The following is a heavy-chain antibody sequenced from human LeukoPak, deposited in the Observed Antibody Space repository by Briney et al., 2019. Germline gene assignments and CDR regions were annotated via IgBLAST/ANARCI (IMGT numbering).Heavy chain of an antibody. CDR3: ARVHRGLRWGLYYFDY. CDR1: GYSISSGYY. V-gene: IGHV4-38-2*02. J-gene: IGHJ4*02. Sequence: TSETLSLACTVSGYSISSGYYWGWIRQPPGKGLEWIGSIYHSGSTYYNPSLKSRVTISVDTSKNQFSLKLSSVTAADTAVYYCARVHRGLRWGLYYFDYWGQGTLVTVSS. CDR2: IYHSGST. D-gene: IGHD4-23*01.